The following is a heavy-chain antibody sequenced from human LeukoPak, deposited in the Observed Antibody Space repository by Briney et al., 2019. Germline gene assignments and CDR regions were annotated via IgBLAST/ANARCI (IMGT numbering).Heavy chain of an antibody. V-gene: IGHV3-48*04. CDR1: GFTFSSYS. CDR3: ARSSGWYTGFDY. Sequence: EAGGSLRLSCAASGFTFSSYSMNWVRQAPGKGLEWVSYISSSGSSIYYADSVKGRFTISRDNAKNSLYLQMDSLRAEDTAVYYCARSSGWYTGFDYWGQGTLVTVSS. J-gene: IGHJ4*02. CDR2: ISSSGSSI. D-gene: IGHD6-19*01.